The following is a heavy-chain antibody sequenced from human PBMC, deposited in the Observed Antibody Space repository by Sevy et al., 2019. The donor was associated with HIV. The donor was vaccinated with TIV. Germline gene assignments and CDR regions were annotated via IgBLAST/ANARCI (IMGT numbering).Heavy chain of an antibody. D-gene: IGHD6-13*01. J-gene: IGHJ6*02. CDR2: ISWNSGSI. V-gene: IGHV3-9*01. CDR1: GFTFDDYA. Sequence: GGSLRLSCAASGFTFDDYAMHWVRQAPGKGLEWVSGISWNSGSIGYADSVKGRFTISRDNAKNSLYMQMNSLRAEGTALYYCAKDIAAAGTWLTSMDVWGQGTTVTVSS. CDR3: AKDIAAAGTWLTSMDV.